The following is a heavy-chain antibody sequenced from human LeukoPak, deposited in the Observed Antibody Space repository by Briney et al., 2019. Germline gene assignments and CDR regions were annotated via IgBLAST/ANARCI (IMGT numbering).Heavy chain of an antibody. D-gene: IGHD2-2*01. Sequence: GASVKVSCKESGYTFTSYYMHWVRQAPGQGLEWMGIVNPSGGSTSYAQKFQGRVTMTRDMSTSTVYMELSSLRSEDTAVYYCARVSYPNIVVVPAGYYYMDVWGKGTTVTISS. CDR1: GYTFTSYY. J-gene: IGHJ6*03. CDR2: VNPSGGST. V-gene: IGHV1-46*01. CDR3: ARVSYPNIVVVPAGYYYMDV.